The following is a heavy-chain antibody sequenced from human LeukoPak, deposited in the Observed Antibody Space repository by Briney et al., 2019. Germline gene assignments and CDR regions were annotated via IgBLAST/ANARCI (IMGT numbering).Heavy chain of an antibody. V-gene: IGHV4-34*01. CDR2: INHSGST. D-gene: IGHD4-17*01. CDR3: ARGGDYGDYRYGVDY. J-gene: IGHJ4*02. Sequence: SETLSLTCAVYGGSFSGYYWSWIRQPPGKGLEWSGEINHSGSTNYNPSLKSRVTISVDTSKNQFSLKLSSVTAADTAVYYCARGGDYGDYRYGVDYWGQGTLVTVSS. CDR1: GGSFSGYY.